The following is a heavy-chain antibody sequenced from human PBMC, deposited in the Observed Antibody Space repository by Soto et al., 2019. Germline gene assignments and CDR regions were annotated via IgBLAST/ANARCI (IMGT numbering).Heavy chain of an antibody. V-gene: IGHV3-33*01. Sequence: GGSLRLSCAPSGFTFSSYGMHWVRQAPGKGLEWVAVIWYDGSHKYYADSVKGRFTISRDNSKNTLYLQMNSLRAEDTAVYFCARDPICSSTSCRTPYYFDSWGQGTQVTVSS. CDR3: ARDPICSSTSCRTPYYFDS. J-gene: IGHJ4*02. CDR1: GFTFSSYG. D-gene: IGHD2-2*01. CDR2: IWYDGSHK.